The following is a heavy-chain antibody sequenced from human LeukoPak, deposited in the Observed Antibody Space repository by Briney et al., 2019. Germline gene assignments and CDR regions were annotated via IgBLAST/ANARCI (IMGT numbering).Heavy chain of an antibody. CDR1: GFTFSSYG. Sequence: GGSLRLSCAASGFTFSSYGMHWVRQAPGKGLEWVAVISYDGSNKYYADSVKGRFTISRDNSKNTLYLQMNSLRAEDTAVYYCAKDSFEIVGASAYYYYYYGMDVWGQGTMVTVSS. CDR3: AKDSFEIVGASAYYYYYYGMDV. CDR2: ISYDGSNK. V-gene: IGHV3-30*18. J-gene: IGHJ6*02. D-gene: IGHD1-26*01.